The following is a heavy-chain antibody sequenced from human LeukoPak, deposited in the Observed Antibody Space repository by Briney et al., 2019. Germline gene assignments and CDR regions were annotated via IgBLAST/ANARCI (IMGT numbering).Heavy chain of an antibody. J-gene: IGHJ4*02. CDR2: VNPNSGGT. D-gene: IGHD1-26*01. CDR3: ARVPAGPLWEVHRLDY. CDR1: GYSFTDYY. V-gene: IGHV1-2*02. Sequence: ASVKVSCKASGYSFTDYYMHWVRQAPGQGLEWMGWVNPNSGGTNYAQKFQGRVTMTRDTSISTAYMELSRLRSDDTAVYYCARVPAGPLWEVHRLDYWGQGTLVTVSS.